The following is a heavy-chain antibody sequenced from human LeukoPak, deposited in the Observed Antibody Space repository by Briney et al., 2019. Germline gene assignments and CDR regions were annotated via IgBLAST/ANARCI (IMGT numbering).Heavy chain of an antibody. J-gene: IGHJ4*02. CDR1: GFTLSSYW. D-gene: IGHD5-18*01. CDR2: VNGDGRFT. Sequence: GGSLRLSCAASGFTLSSYWMHWVRHAPGKGLVWVSRVNGDGRFTTYADSVKGRFTISRDTAKNTLYLQMNSLRAEDTAVYYCARVHVGTDMVDVDYWGQGTLVTVSS. CDR3: ARVHVGTDMVDVDY. V-gene: IGHV3-74*01.